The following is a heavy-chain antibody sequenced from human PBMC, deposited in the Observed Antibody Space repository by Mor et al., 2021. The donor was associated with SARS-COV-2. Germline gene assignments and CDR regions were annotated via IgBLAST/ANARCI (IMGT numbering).Heavy chain of an antibody. V-gene: IGHV3-15*01. CDR3: TTDGDYGDYNY. Sequence: KGLEGDGHIKSKTDGGTTDYAAPVKGRFTISRDDSKNTLYLQMNSLKTEDTAVYYCTTDGDYGDYNYWGQGTLVTVSS. D-gene: IGHD4-17*01. J-gene: IGHJ4*02. CDR2: IKSKTDGGTT.